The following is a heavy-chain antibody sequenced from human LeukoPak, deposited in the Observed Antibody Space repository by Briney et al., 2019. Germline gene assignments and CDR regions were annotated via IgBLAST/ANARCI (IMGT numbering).Heavy chain of an antibody. CDR3: ARPRLAYCGGDCYRDAFDI. Sequence: GESLKISCKGSGYSFATYWIAWVRQMPGKGLEWMGIIYPGDSDTRYSPSFQGQVTISADKSISTAYLQWSSLKASDTAMYYCARPRLAYCGGDCYRDAFDIWGQGTMVTVSS. CDR1: GYSFATYW. V-gene: IGHV5-51*01. CDR2: IYPGDSDT. J-gene: IGHJ3*02. D-gene: IGHD2-21*02.